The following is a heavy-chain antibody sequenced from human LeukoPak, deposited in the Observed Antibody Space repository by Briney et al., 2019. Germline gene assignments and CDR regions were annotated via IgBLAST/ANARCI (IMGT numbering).Heavy chain of an antibody. D-gene: IGHD3-22*01. V-gene: IGHV4-59*08. CDR1: GGSISSYY. Sequence: SETLSLTCTVSGGSISSYYWSRIRQPPGKGLEWIGYIYYSGSTNYNPSLKSRVTISVDTSKNQFSLKLSSVTAADTAVYYCARPSRSGYYYPFDYWGQGTLVTVSS. J-gene: IGHJ4*02. CDR3: ARPSRSGYYYPFDY. CDR2: IYYSGST.